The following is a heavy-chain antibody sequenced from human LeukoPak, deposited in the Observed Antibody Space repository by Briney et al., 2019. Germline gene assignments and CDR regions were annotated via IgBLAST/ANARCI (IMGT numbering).Heavy chain of an antibody. V-gene: IGHV3-21*01. D-gene: IGHD3-22*01. CDR3: ARGTSGYSV. CDR1: GFTFSSYS. J-gene: IGHJ4*02. Sequence: GGSLRLSCAASGFTFSSYSMNWVREARGKGLEWVSSITSSSNYIYYAASVKGRFTISRDNAKNSLYLQMNSLRAEDTAVYYCARGTSGYSVWGQGTLVTVSS. CDR2: ITSSSNYI.